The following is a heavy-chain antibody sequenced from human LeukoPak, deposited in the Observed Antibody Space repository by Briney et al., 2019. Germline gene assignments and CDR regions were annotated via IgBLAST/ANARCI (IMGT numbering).Heavy chain of an antibody. CDR2: IIPIFGTA. D-gene: IGHD3-22*01. V-gene: IGHV1-69*13. J-gene: IGHJ4*02. Sequence: SVKVSCKASGGTFSSYAISWVRQAPGQGLEWMGGIIPIFGTANYAQKFQGRVTITADESTSTAYMELSSLRSEDTAVYYCANTFYYDRVIDHWGQGTLVTVSS. CDR1: GGTFSSYA. CDR3: ANTFYYDRVIDH.